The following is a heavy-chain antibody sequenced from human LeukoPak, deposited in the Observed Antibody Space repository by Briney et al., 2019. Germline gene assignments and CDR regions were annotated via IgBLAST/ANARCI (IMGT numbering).Heavy chain of an antibody. CDR2: IHYTGST. J-gene: IGHJ3*01. V-gene: IGHV4-39*01. Sequence: SETLSLTCSVSGGSISRSGHYWGWIRQPPGKGLEWVASIHYTGSTYYNPPLKSRVTMSVDTSQNQFSLKLSSVTAADTAVYYCARHRPNWNGGLDAFDVWGQGTMVTVSS. CDR1: GGSISRSGHY. D-gene: IGHD1-1*01. CDR3: ARHRPNWNGGLDAFDV.